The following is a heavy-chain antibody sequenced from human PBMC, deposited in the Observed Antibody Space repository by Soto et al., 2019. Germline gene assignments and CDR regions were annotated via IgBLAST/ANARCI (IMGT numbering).Heavy chain of an antibody. CDR2: ISAYNGNT. CDR3: ARDPKIAVAGRSDAFDI. Sequence: ASVKVSCKASGYTFTSYCISWGRQAPGQGLEWMGWISAYNGNTNYAQKLQGRVTMTTDTSTSTAYMELRSLRSDDTAVYYCARDPKIAVAGRSDAFDIWGQGTMVTVSS. J-gene: IGHJ3*02. V-gene: IGHV1-18*01. CDR1: GYTFTSYC. D-gene: IGHD6-19*01.